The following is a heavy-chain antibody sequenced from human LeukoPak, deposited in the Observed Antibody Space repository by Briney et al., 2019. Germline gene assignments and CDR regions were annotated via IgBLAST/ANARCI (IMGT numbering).Heavy chain of an antibody. CDR1: GYSISSGYY. J-gene: IGHJ4*02. Sequence: SETLSLTCTVSGYSISSGYYWGWIRQPPGKGLEWIGSIYHSGSTYYNPSLKSRVTISVDTSKNQFSLKLSSVTAADTAVYYCASRGGFWSGYLDYWGQGTLVTVSS. CDR2: IYHSGST. D-gene: IGHD3-3*01. CDR3: ASRGGFWSGYLDY. V-gene: IGHV4-38-2*02.